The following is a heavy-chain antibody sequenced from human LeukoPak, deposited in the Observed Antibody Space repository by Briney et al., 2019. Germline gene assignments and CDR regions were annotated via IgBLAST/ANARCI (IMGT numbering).Heavy chain of an antibody. CDR3: AKNAGYSYGSIDY. D-gene: IGHD5-18*01. Sequence: PGGSLRLSCAASGFTFNNYAMSWVRQAPGKGLEWVSTIPGGGGSTSYPDSVKGRFTISRDNSKNMLYLQMNSLRAEDTAVYFCAKNAGYSYGSIDYWGQGTLVTVSS. V-gene: IGHV3-23*01. CDR1: GFTFNNYA. J-gene: IGHJ4*02. CDR2: IPGGGGST.